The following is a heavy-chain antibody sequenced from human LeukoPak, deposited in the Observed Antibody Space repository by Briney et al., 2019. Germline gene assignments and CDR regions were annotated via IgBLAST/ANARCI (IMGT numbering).Heavy chain of an antibody. V-gene: IGHV1-69*05. CDR1: GGTFNIYA. CDR2: IIPIFGTT. D-gene: IGHD3-10*01. Sequence: ASVKVSCKASGGTFNIYAITWVRQVPGQGLEWMGGIIPIFGTTNYAQEFQGRVTITTDESTSSAYMELSSLRSEDTAVYYCAREGSGSYPLYWYFDLWGRGTLVTVSS. J-gene: IGHJ2*01. CDR3: AREGSGSYPLYWYFDL.